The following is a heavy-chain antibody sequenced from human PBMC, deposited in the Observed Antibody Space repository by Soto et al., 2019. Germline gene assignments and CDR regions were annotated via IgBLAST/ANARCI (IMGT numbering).Heavy chain of an antibody. J-gene: IGHJ2*01. V-gene: IGHV3-23*01. Sequence: GGSLRLSCAASGFTFSSYAMSWVRQAPGKGLEWVSAISGSGGSTYYADSVKGRFTISRDNSKNTLYLQMNSLRAEDTAVYYCAKDWGLYSSSSEYFDLWGRGTLVTVSS. CDR1: GFTFSSYA. CDR2: ISGSGGST. CDR3: AKDWGLYSSSSEYFDL. D-gene: IGHD6-6*01.